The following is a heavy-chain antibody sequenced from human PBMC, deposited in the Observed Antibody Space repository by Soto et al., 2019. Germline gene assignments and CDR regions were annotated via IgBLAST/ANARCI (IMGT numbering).Heavy chain of an antibody. CDR2: ISWNSGSI. J-gene: IGHJ4*02. CDR3: VPMVRGVMGFDY. D-gene: IGHD3-10*01. Sequence: PGGFLRLSCAASGFSFDDYAMHWVRQAPGKGLEWVSGISWNSGSIGYADSVKGRFTISRDNAKNSLYLQMNSLRAEGTALYYCVPMVRGVMGFDYWGQGTLVTVSS. CDR1: GFSFDDYA. V-gene: IGHV3-9*01.